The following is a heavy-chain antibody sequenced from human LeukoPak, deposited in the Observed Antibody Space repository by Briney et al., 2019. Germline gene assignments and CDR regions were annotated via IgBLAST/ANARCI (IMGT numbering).Heavy chain of an antibody. V-gene: IGHV3-30*04. Sequence: AGGSLRLSCAASGFTFSHYAIHWVRQAPGKGLEWVSLISSNAANKYYADSVKGRFTISRDNAKNSLYLQMNSLRAEDTAVYYCAELGITMIGGVWGKGTTVTISS. CDR1: GFTFSHYA. CDR3: AELGITMIGGV. J-gene: IGHJ6*04. D-gene: IGHD3-10*02. CDR2: ISSNAANK.